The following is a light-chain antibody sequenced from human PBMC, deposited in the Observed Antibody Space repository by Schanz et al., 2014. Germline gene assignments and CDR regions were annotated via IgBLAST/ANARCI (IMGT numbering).Light chain of an antibody. CDR3: SSYAGSKAL. Sequence: QSVLTQPASVSGSPGQSITISCTGTSSDVGGYNYVSWYQQHPGKAPKLMIYDVSNRPSGVSNRFSGSKSGNTASLTISGLQAEDEADYYCSSYAGSKALFGGGTKLTVL. CDR1: SSDVGGYNY. J-gene: IGLJ3*02. CDR2: DVS. V-gene: IGLV2-14*01.